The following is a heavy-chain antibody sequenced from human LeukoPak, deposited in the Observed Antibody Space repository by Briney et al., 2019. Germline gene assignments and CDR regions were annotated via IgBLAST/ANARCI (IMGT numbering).Heavy chain of an antibody. V-gene: IGHV4-61*02. CDR1: GGSISSASYY. Sequence: SQTLSLTCTVSGGSISSASYYWSWLRQPAGTGLEWIGRIYISGSTNYNPSLKSRVTISVDTSKNQFSLKLSSVTAADTAVYYCARPHFDGLSTYFDYWGQGTLVTVSS. J-gene: IGHJ4*02. CDR3: ARPHFDGLSTYFDY. D-gene: IGHD3-9*01. CDR2: IYISGST.